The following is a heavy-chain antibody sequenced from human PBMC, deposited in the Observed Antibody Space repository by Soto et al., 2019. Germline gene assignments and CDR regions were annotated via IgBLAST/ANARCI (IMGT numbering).Heavy chain of an antibody. CDR2: IWYDGSNK. CDR1: GFTFSSYG. J-gene: IGHJ4*02. Sequence: QVQLVESGGGVVQPGRSLRLSCAASGFTFSSYGMHWVRQAPGKGLEWVAVIWYDGSNKYYADSVMGRFTLSRDNYKNTLYLQMNSLRAEDTAVYYCARDASQLWFDYWGQGTLVTVSS. CDR3: ARDASQLWFDY. V-gene: IGHV3-33*01. D-gene: IGHD5-18*01.